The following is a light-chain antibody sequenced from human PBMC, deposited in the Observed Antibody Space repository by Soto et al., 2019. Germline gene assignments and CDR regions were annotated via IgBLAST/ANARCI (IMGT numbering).Light chain of an antibody. CDR3: QSYDSSLSAYV. Sequence: QPVLTQPPSVSGAPGQRVTISCTGGDSNIGAGYDVHWYQQLPGTAPKLLIYGNTNRPSGVPDRFSGSKSGASASLAITGLQADDEADYYCQSYDSSLSAYVFGSGTKLTVL. V-gene: IGLV1-40*01. CDR2: GNT. CDR1: DSNIGAGYD. J-gene: IGLJ1*01.